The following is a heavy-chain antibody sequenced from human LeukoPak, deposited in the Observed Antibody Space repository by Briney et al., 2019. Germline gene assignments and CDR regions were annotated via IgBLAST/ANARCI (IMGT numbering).Heavy chain of an antibody. D-gene: IGHD7-27*01. Sequence: GGSLRLSCAVSGFIFNDYALHWVRQVPGKGLEWLSVSGWTGIGTDYGDSVKGRFTISRDDSKNSLYLQMHSLRSEDSALYYCVRSRAASLGYFDSWGQGTLVTVSS. V-gene: IGHV3-43D*03. CDR1: GFIFNDYA. CDR2: SGWTGIGT. J-gene: IGHJ4*02. CDR3: VRSRAASLGYFDS.